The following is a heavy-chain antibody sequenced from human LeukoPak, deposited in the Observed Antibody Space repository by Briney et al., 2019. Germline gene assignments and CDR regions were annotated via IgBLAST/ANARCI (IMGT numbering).Heavy chain of an antibody. J-gene: IGHJ4*02. CDR2: IVVGSGNT. V-gene: IGHV1-58*02. D-gene: IGHD3-22*01. CDR1: GFTFTSSA. Sequence: SVKVSCKASGFTFTSSAMQWVRQARGQRLEWIGWIVVGSGNTNYAQKFQERVTITRDMSTSTAYMELSSLRSEDTAVYYCAADRGYYYDSSGMNFDYWGQGTLVTVSS. CDR3: AADRGYYYDSSGMNFDY.